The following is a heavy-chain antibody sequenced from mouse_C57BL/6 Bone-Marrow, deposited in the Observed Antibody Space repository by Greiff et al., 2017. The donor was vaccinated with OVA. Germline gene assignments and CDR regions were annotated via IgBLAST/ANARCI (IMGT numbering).Heavy chain of an antibody. CDR2: ISDGGSYT. CDR3: ARGLRADY. V-gene: IGHV5-4*03. Sequence: EVKLMESGGGLVKPGGSLKLSCAASGFTFSSYAMSWVRQTPEKRLEWVATISDGGSYTYYPDNVKGRFTISRDNAKNNLYLQMSHLKSEDTAMYYCARGLRADYWGQGTSVTVSS. CDR1: GFTFSSYA. D-gene: IGHD3-3*01. J-gene: IGHJ4*01.